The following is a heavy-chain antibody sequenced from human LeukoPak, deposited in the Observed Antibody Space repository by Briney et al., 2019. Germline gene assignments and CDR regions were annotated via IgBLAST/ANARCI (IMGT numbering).Heavy chain of an antibody. V-gene: IGHV4-59*08. CDR2: IYYSGST. CDR1: GGSISSYY. CDR3: ARRGAYYGNFDY. D-gene: IGHD1-26*01. J-gene: IGHJ4*02. Sequence: SETLSLTCTVSGGSISSYYWSWIRQPPGKGLEWIGYIYYSGSTNYNPSLKSRVTISVDTSKNQFFLKLSSVTAADTAVYYCARRGAYYGNFDYWGQGTLVTVSS.